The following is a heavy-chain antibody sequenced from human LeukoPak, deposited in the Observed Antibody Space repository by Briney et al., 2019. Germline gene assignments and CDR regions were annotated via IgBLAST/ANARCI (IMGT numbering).Heavy chain of an antibody. CDR2: FGTDGYR. J-gene: IGHJ2*01. V-gene: IGHV3-13*01. Sequence: GGSLRLSCAASGFTLSWYGIHWVRQPPGKGLEWVAAFGTDGYRYNLATVKGRFTISREDARNVFYLQLNSLRAGDTAVYYCARGAYGGDNWHFDLWGRGPLLTVPS. CDR1: GFTLSWYG. CDR3: ARGAYGGDNWHFDL. D-gene: IGHD2-21*01.